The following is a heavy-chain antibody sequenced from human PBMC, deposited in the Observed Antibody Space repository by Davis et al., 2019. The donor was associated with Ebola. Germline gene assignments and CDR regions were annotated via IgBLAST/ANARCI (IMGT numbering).Heavy chain of an antibody. CDR2: ISAYNGNT. CDR3: ARVRHYYDSSGYYPDAFDI. V-gene: IGHV1-18*01. Sequence: ASVKVSCKASGYTFTSYGISWVRQAPGQGLEWMGWISAYNGNTNYAQKLQGRVTMTTDTSTSTAYMELRSLRSGDTAVYYCARVRHYYDSSGYYPDAFDIWGQGTMVTVSS. D-gene: IGHD3-22*01. J-gene: IGHJ3*02. CDR1: GYTFTSYG.